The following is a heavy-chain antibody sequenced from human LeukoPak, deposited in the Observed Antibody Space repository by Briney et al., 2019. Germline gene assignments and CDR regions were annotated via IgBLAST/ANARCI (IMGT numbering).Heavy chain of an antibody. CDR2: INPNSGGT. CDR3: ARNRRGVRGYIDY. V-gene: IGHV1-2*02. Sequence: ASVKVSCKASGYTFTGYYMHWVRQAPGQGLEWMGWINPNSGGTNYAQKFQGRVTMTRDTSISTAYMELSRLRSDDTAVYYCARNRRGVRGYIDYWGQGTLVTVSS. J-gene: IGHJ4*02. D-gene: IGHD3-10*01. CDR1: GYTFTGYY.